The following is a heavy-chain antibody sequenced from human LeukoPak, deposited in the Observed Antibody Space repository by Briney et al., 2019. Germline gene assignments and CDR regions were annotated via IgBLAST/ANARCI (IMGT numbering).Heavy chain of an antibody. Sequence: ASVKVSCKASGYTFTSYGISWVRQAPGQGLEWMGWISAYNGNTNYAQKLQGRVTMTRDTSTSTVYMELSSLRSEDTAVYYCARDAELLWFGELSGFDYWGQGTLVTVSS. CDR3: ARDAELLWFGELSGFDY. V-gene: IGHV1-18*01. J-gene: IGHJ4*02. CDR2: ISAYNGNT. D-gene: IGHD3-10*01. CDR1: GYTFTSYG.